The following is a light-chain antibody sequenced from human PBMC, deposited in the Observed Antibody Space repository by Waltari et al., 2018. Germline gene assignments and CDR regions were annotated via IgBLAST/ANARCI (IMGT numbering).Light chain of an antibody. CDR2: GAS. CDR1: QSVSRY. J-gene: IGKJ1*01. V-gene: IGKV3-20*01. CDR3: QKYDSLPAT. Sequence: EVVLTQSPGTLSLSPGERATLFCRASQSVSRYVAWYQQKPGQAPRLLIYGASSRATGIPDRFRGVGSGTDFSLTMSRLEPEDFALYYCQKYDSLPATFGQGTNVEIK.